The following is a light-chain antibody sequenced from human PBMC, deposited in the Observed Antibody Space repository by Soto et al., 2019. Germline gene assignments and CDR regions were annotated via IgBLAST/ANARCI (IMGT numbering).Light chain of an antibody. CDR1: QRVDSY. J-gene: IGKJ1*01. V-gene: IGKV1-39*01. CDR3: QQTYTSVAT. CDR2: AAS. Sequence: DIKVNQSPSSLSASVGDSVTLSCQTSQRVDSYIHWYQHQSGKPPKLLIYAASTLQDGVPSRFSGGGFGTAFSLIITGLQPGDSATYYCQQTYTSVATFGQGTKV.